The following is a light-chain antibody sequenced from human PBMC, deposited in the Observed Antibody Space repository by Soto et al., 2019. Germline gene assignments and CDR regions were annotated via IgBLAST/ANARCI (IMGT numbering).Light chain of an antibody. Sequence: QSVLTQPASVSGSLGQSITISCTGTTRDIAGYNYISWYQQLPGKAPKLMIYQVTIRPSGISNRFSGSKSGNTASLTISGLQAEDEADYYCTSYTTNGTPYVFGTGTKLTVL. CDR1: TRDIAGYNY. CDR3: TSYTTNGTPYV. V-gene: IGLV2-14*01. J-gene: IGLJ1*01. CDR2: QVT.